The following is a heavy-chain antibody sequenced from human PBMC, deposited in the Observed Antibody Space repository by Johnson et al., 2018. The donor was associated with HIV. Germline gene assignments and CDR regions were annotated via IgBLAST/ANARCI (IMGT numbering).Heavy chain of an antibody. CDR2: MSSSGSTI. Sequence: VQLVESGGGLIQPGGSLRLSCAASGFTVSINYMSWVRQAPGKGLEWISYMSSSGSTIYHAESVKGRFTISRDNAKNSLYLQMNSLRAEDTAVYYCARAHFPYCGGDCYSFAFDIRGQGTVVTVSS. V-gene: IGHV3-11*04. J-gene: IGHJ3*02. CDR1: GFTVSINY. D-gene: IGHD2-21*02. CDR3: ARAHFPYCGGDCYSFAFDI.